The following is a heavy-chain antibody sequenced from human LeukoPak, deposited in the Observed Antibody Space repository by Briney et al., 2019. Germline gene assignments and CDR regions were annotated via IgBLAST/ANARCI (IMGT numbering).Heavy chain of an antibody. CDR3: ARDPYSGAYYEGYYYYYMDV. CDR1: GFTFSNCN. D-gene: IGHD1-26*01. Sequence: GGSLRLSCDAPGFTFSNCNMNWVRQAPGKGLEWMSSITSSSSYKFYADSVKGRFTISRDNAKNSLYLQMNSLRAEDTAVYYCARDPYSGAYYEGYYYYYMDVWGKGTTVTVSS. V-gene: IGHV3-21*01. J-gene: IGHJ6*03. CDR2: ITSSSSYK.